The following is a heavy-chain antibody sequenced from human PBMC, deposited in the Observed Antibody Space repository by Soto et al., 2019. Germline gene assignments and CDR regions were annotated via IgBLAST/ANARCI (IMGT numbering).Heavy chain of an antibody. V-gene: IGHV3-30*18. J-gene: IGHJ3*02. CDR3: AKVLNDYGDYVDAFDI. CDR1: GFTFSNYG. D-gene: IGHD4-17*01. CDR2: ISYDGSKK. Sequence: QVQLVESGGGVVQPGRSLRLSCSASGFTFSNYGIHWVRQAPGKGLEWVAVISYDGSKKYYADSVKGRFTISRDNSKNTLYLQMNSLTAEDTAVYYCAKVLNDYGDYVDAFDIWGQGTVVTVSS.